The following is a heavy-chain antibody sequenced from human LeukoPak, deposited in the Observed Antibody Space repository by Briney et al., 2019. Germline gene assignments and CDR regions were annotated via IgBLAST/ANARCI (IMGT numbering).Heavy chain of an antibody. V-gene: IGHV4-39*01. J-gene: IGHJ5*02. CDR2: IYYSGST. CDR3: ARYYYDSSGYYSPT. D-gene: IGHD3-22*01. CDR1: GGSISSSSYY. Sequence: KTSETLSLTCTVSGGSISSSSYYWGWIRQPPGKGLEWIGSIYYSGSTYYNPSLKSRVTISVDTSKNQFSLKLSSVTAADTAVYYCARYYYDSSGYYSPTWGQGTLVTVSS.